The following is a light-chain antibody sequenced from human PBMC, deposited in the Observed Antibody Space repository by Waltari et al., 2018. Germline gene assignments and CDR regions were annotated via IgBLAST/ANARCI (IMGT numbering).Light chain of an antibody. Sequence: QSALTQAPSVSGAPGPRVTISSTGGAPSIAAFGVTWSQHPPRRAPKHLIFQKTNRPAGVPDRFSGSKSGTSASLAIEGLQPEDEGDYYCQSYDNSLRGSRLFGGGTKVTV. CDR3: QSYDNSLRGSRL. CDR1: APSIAAFG. V-gene: IGLV1-40*01. J-gene: IGLJ3*02. CDR2: QKT.